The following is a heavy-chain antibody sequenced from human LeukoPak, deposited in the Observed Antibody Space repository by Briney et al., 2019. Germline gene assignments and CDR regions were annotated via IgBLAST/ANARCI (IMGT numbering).Heavy chain of an antibody. D-gene: IGHD3-16*01. CDR1: GFTFSSYA. V-gene: IGHV3-23*01. J-gene: IGHJ3*02. Sequence: PGGSLRLSCAASGFTFSSYAMSWVRQAPGKGLEWVSAISGSGGSTYYADSVKGRFTISRDNSKNTLYLQMNSLRAEDTAVYYCAKGGNDYVWGSPDAFDIWGQGTMVTVSS. CDR2: ISGSGGST. CDR3: AKGGNDYVWGSPDAFDI.